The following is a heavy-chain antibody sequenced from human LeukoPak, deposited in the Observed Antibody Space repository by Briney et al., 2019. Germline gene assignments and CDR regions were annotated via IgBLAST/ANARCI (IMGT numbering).Heavy chain of an antibody. Sequence: SETLSLTCTVSGGSISSSSYYWGWIRQPPGKGLEWIGSIYYSGSTYYNPSLKSRVTISVDTSKNQFSLKLSSVTAADTAVYYCARVKWSIGADWFDPWGQGTLVTVSS. V-gene: IGHV4-39*07. D-gene: IGHD6-13*01. CDR2: IYYSGST. CDR3: ARVKWSIGADWFDP. J-gene: IGHJ5*02. CDR1: GGSISSSSYY.